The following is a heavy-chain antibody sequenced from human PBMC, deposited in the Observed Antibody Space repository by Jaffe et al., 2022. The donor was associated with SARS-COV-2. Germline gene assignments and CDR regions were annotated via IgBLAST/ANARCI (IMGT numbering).Heavy chain of an antibody. D-gene: IGHD6-13*01. CDR3: TRDLGIAARGIMDV. J-gene: IGHJ6*03. CDR1: GFIFDEYA. Sequence: VQLVESGGGLVQPGRSLRLSCTASGFIFDEYALTWFRQAPGKGLDWVGFIRSKIYGGTTEYAASVKGRFTISRDDSKSIAYLQLNSLKTEDTAVYYCTRDLGIAARGIMDVWGEGTTVIVSS. CDR2: IRSKIYGGTT. V-gene: IGHV3-49*03.